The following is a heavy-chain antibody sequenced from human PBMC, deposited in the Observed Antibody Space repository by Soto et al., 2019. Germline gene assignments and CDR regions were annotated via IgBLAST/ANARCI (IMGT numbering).Heavy chain of an antibody. CDR3: VKDDGGYPSTAPH. CDR2: ISGSGDRT. D-gene: IGHD3-22*01. CDR1: GIPISNYR. Sequence: PGGSLRLSCAASGIPISNYRMSWVHQAPGKGLDWVSGISGSGDRTYYADSAKGRFTISKDISRNSLSLQLDSLGVEDTAVYFCVKDDGGYPSTAPHWGQGTLVTVSS. V-gene: IGHV3-23*01. J-gene: IGHJ4*02.